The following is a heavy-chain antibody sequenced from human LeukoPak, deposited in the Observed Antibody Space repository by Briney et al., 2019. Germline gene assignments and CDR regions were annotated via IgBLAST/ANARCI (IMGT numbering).Heavy chain of an antibody. J-gene: IGHJ5*02. V-gene: IGHV4-39*01. CDR1: GGSISRSGYY. D-gene: IGHD1-26*01. Sequence: PSETLSLTCTVSGGSISRSGYYWSWVRQAPVKGLEWIGSMYHSGSTYYNPSLKSRVTISVDTSKDQFSLKLSSVTAADTAVYYCARVGGDDGWLDPWGQGTLVTVSS. CDR2: MYHSGST. CDR3: ARVGGDDGWLDP.